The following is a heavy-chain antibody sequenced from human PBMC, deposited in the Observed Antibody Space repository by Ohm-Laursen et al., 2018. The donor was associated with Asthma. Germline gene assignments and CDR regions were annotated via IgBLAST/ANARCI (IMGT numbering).Heavy chain of an antibody. CDR1: GFIFSSHW. J-gene: IGHJ6*02. Sequence: GSLRLSCAASGFIFSSHWMCWVRQAPGKGLEWVANIKPDGSEKYYVDSVKGRFTISRDNTKNSLYLQMNSLRAEDTAVYYCTRFHYSGLDVWGQGTTVTVSS. CDR3: TRFHYSGLDV. V-gene: IGHV3-7*03. CDR2: IKPDGSEK.